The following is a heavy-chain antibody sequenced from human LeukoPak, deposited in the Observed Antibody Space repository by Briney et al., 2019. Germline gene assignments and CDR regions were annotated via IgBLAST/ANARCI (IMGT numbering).Heavy chain of an antibody. CDR1: GYSFTSYW. Sequence: GESLKISCKGSGYSFTSYWIGWVRQMPGKGLEWMGIIYPGDSDTRYSPSFQGQVTISADKSISTAYLQWSSLKASDTAMYYCARQLRDNSRRDAFDIWGQGTMVTVSS. V-gene: IGHV5-51*01. CDR3: ARQLRDNSRRDAFDI. D-gene: IGHD1-1*01. J-gene: IGHJ3*02. CDR2: IYPGDSDT.